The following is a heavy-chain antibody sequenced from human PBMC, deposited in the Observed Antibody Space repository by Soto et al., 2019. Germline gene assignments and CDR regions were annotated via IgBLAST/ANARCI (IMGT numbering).Heavy chain of an antibody. V-gene: IGHV1-69*12. Sequence: QVQLVQSGAEVKKPGSSVKVSCKASVGTFSSYAISWVRQAPGQGLEWMGGFIPIFGTANYAQKFEGRVTITADESTSTAYMELSSLRSEDTAVYYCARGGDVVVVAATYYYYGMDVWGQGTTVTVSS. CDR3: ARGGDVVVVAATYYYYGMDV. D-gene: IGHD2-15*01. J-gene: IGHJ6*02. CDR1: VGTFSSYA. CDR2: FIPIFGTA.